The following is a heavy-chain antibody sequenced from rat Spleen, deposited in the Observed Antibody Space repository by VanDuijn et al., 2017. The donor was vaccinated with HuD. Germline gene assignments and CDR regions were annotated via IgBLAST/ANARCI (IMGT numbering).Heavy chain of an antibody. Sequence: EVQLVESGGGLVQPGRSLKLSYAASGFTFSDYNMAWIRQVPTQGLEWVASITNTGGSTYYPDSVKGRFTISRDNAKSTLYLQMNSLRSEDTATYYCTRDMDAWGQGASVTVSS. CDR2: ITNTGGST. CDR3: TRDMDA. J-gene: IGHJ4*01. CDR1: GFTFSDYN. V-gene: IGHV5-20*01.